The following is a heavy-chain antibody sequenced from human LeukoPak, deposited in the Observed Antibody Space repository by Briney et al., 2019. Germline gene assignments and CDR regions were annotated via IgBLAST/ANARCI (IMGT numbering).Heavy chain of an antibody. V-gene: IGHV4-61*02. CDR3: ANPPTVTSFHY. Sequence: PSETLSLTCTVSGGSISSDIYYWSWIRQPAGNTLEWIGRIYTRGSTNYNPSLKSRVTISVDTSKNQFSLKLRSVTAADTAIYYCANPPTVTSFHYWGQGTLVTVSS. J-gene: IGHJ4*02. D-gene: IGHD4-11*01. CDR1: GGSISSDIYY. CDR2: IYTRGST.